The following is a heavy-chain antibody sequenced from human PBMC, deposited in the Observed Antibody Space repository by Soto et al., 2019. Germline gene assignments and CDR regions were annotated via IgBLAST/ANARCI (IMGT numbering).Heavy chain of an antibody. D-gene: IGHD3-3*01. CDR2: IPSSGGTI. V-gene: IGHV3-48*03. CDR3: ARDGTGDFWSGYFTSFDY. J-gene: IGHJ4*02. CDR1: GFTFSSFE. Sequence: LRLSCAASGFTFSSFEMNWVRQAPGKGPEWVSYIPSSGGTIYYADSVKGRFTTSRDNAKNSLFLQMNSLRADDTAIYYCARDGTGDFWSGYFTSFDYWGQGTLVTVSS.